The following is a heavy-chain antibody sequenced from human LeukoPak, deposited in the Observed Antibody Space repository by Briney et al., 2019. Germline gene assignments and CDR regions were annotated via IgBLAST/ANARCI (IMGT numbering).Heavy chain of an antibody. CDR1: GYTFTSYG. J-gene: IGHJ6*04. CDR3: ARDGSGSYYNVNYYGMDV. D-gene: IGHD3-10*01. CDR2: ISAYNGNT. V-gene: IGHV1-18*04. Sequence: GASVKVSCKASGYTFTSYGISWVRQAPGQGLEWMEWISAYNGNTNYALKLQGRVTMTTDTSTSTAYMELRSLRSDDTAVYYCARDGSGSYYNVNYYGMDVWGRGTTVTVSS.